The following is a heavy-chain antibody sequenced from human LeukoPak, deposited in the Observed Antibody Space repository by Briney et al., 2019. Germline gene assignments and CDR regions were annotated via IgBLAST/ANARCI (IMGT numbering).Heavy chain of an antibody. V-gene: IGHV3-15*01. Sequence: PGGSLRLSCAASGFTFSNAWMVWVRQAPGKGLEWVGRIKSKTDGGTTDYAAPVKGRFTISRDDSKNTLYLEMDSLKTEDTAVYYCTTRGSDSGCPFFWGQGTLVTVSS. CDR1: GFTFSNAW. CDR2: IKSKTDGGTT. J-gene: IGHJ4*02. CDR3: TTRGSDSGCPFF. D-gene: IGHD3-10*01.